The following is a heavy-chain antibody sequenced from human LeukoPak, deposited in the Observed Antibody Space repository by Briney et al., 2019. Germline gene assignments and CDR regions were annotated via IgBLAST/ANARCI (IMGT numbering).Heavy chain of an antibody. CDR2: INHSGST. CDR1: GGSFSGYY. J-gene: IGHJ4*02. Sequence: SETLSLTCAVYGGSFSGYYWGWIRQPPGKGLEWIGEINHSGSTNYNPSLKSRVTISVDTSKNQFSLKLSSVTAADTAVYYCARGAPRYGFYVDYWGQGTLVTVSS. V-gene: IGHV4-34*01. CDR3: ARGAPRYGFYVDY. D-gene: IGHD5-24*01.